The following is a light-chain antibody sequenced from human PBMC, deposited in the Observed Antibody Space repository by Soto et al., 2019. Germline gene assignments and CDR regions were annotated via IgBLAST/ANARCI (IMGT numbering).Light chain of an antibody. J-gene: IGLJ3*02. CDR1: NSNSGFYT. Sequence: QSVLTQPPSASGTPGQSVTISCSGSNSNSGFYTVNWYQQFPGTAPKLLIYTDNQRPSGVPDRFSGSKSGTSASLAISGLQSEDEADYFCAAWDDSLNGPVFGGGTQLTVL. CDR2: TDN. V-gene: IGLV1-44*01. CDR3: AAWDDSLNGPV.